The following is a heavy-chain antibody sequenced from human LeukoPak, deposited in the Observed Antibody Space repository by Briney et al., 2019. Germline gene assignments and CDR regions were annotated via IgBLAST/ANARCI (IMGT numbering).Heavy chain of an antibody. D-gene: IGHD6-19*01. CDR1: GITFNNYW. CDR2: VDTDGSGT. CDR3: ARGGYSSGLDY. V-gene: IGHV3-74*01. Sequence: GGALRLSCEASGITFNNYWLHWVRQAPAKGLVWVSRVDTDGSGTISADSVKGRFTVSRDNAKNTLYLQMISLRAEDTAVYYCARGGYSSGLDYWGQGILVTVSS. J-gene: IGHJ4*02.